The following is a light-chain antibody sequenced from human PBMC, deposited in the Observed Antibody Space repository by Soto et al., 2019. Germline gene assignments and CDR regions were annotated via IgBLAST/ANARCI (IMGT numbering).Light chain of an antibody. J-gene: IGKJ1*01. CDR3: QQYNSYSWT. V-gene: IGKV1-5*03. Sequence: DIQMTQSPSSLSASVLDRVTITFLASQDISNYLNWYQQKPGKAPKLPIYKASSLESGVPSRFSGSGSGTEFTLTISSLQPDDFATYYCQQYNSYSWTFGQGTKVDI. CDR1: QDISNY. CDR2: KAS.